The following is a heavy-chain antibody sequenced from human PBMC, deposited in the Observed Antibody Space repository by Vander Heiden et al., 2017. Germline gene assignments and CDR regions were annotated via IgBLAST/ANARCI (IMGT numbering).Heavy chain of an antibody. V-gene: IGHV3-7*01. Sequence: EVQLVESGGGLVQPGGSLRLSCAGSGFSFSTYWMTWVRQAPGKGLEWVANIKQEGREKYYVDSVKGRVTISRENAKNSLFMKMNSLRAEDTAVDYCARDYSSDYGGQGTVVTVYS. D-gene: IGHD5-18*01. CDR1: GFSFSTYW. J-gene: IGHJ4*02. CDR2: IKQEGREK. CDR3: ARDYSSDY.